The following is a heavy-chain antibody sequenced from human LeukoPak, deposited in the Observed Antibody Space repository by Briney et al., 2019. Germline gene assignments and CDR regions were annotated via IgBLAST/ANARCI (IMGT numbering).Heavy chain of an antibody. J-gene: IGHJ6*02. Sequence: EASVKVSCKSSGYTLTDCYIHWVRQAPGQGLEWIGWMSPNSGDTNSAQSFQGRVTMTRETSISTAYMELSRLRLDDTAVYYCARVRRYYYGMDVWGQGTTVTVSS. CDR3: ARVRRYYYGMDV. CDR1: GYTLTDCY. V-gene: IGHV1-2*02. CDR2: MSPNSGDT.